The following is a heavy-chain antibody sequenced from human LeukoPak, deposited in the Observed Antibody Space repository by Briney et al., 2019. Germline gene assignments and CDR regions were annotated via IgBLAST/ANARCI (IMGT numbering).Heavy chain of an antibody. V-gene: IGHV4-38-2*01. CDR3: ARATLKAMIGY. CDR2: VYHTGST. D-gene: IGHD3-22*01. J-gene: IGHJ4*02. Sequence: SETLSLACAVSGFSISYGYYWGWIRQPPGMGLEWIGSVYHTGSTYYNPSLQSRVNISTDTSRNQFSLKLSSVTAADTAVYYCARATLKAMIGYWGQGTLVTVSS. CDR1: GFSISYGYY.